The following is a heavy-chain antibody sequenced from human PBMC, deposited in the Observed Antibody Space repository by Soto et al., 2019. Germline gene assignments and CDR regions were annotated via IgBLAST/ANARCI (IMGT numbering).Heavy chain of an antibody. CDR1: GGSISSGDYY. V-gene: IGHV4-30-4*01. D-gene: IGHD5-12*01. CDR2: IYYSGST. Sequence: SETLSLTCTVSGGSISSGDYYWSWIRQPPGKGLEWIGYIYYSGSTYYNPSLKSRVTISVDTSKNQFSLKLSSVTAADTAVYYCARDEYSGYDTYYYYGMDVWGQGTTVT. J-gene: IGHJ6*02. CDR3: ARDEYSGYDTYYYYGMDV.